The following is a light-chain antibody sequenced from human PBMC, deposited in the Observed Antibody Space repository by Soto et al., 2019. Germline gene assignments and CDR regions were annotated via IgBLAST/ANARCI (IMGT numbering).Light chain of an antibody. V-gene: IGKV3-20*01. J-gene: IGKJ1*01. CDR3: QQYAGSPST. CDR1: QTVTSNY. CDR2: GAS. Sequence: EIVLTQSPGTLSLSPGERATLSCRASQTVTSNYLAWYQRKPGQAPRLLIYGASSRATDIPDRFSGSGSGTDFTLTITRLEQEDSAVYFWQQYAGSPSTFGQGTKVEIK.